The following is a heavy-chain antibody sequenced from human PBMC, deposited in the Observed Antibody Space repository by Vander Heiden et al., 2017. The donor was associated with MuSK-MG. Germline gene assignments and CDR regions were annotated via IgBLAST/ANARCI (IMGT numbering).Heavy chain of an antibody. Sequence: QVQLQESVPGLVKPSQTLSLTCTVSGGSISSGSYYWSWIRQPAGKGLEWIGRIYTSGSTNYNPSLKSRVTISVDTSKNQCALKLSSVTAAETAVYYCAREVPDSSSWGPWFDPWGQGTMVTVSS. CDR3: AREVPDSSSWGPWFDP. D-gene: IGHD6-13*01. J-gene: IGHJ5*02. CDR2: IYTSGST. V-gene: IGHV4-61*02. CDR1: GGSISSGSYY.